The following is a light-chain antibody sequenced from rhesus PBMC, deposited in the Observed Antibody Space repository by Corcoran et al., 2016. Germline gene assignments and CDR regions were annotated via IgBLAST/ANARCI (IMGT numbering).Light chain of an antibody. J-gene: IGKJ3*01. CDR1: QDITND. Sequence: DIQMTQSPSSLSASVGDRVTITCRASQDITNDLAWYQQKPGETPKLLIYEASSLQSGIPSRFSGSGSGTDFTLTISSLQSEDFATYYCQHYYSTPFTFGPGTKLDIK. V-gene: IGKV1-25*01. CDR2: EAS. CDR3: QHYYSTPFT.